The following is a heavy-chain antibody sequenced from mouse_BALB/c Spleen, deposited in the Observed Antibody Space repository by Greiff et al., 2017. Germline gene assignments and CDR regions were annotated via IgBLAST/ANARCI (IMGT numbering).Heavy chain of an antibody. CDR2: INPYNDGT. J-gene: IGHJ3*01. CDR1: GYTFTSYV. V-gene: IGHV1-14*01. D-gene: IGHD3-3*01. CDR3: AREGGLGLPWFAY. Sequence: EVKLMESGPELVKPGASVKMSCKASGYTFTSYVMHWVKQKPGQGLEWIGYINPYNDGTKYNEKFKGKATLTSDKSSSTAYMELSSLTSEDSAVYYCAREGGLGLPWFAYWGQGTLVTVSA.